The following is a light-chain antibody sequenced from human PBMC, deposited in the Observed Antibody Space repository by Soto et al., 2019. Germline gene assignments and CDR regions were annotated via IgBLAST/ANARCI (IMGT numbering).Light chain of an antibody. Sequence: EIVLTQSPATLSLSPGERATLSCRASQSVSSYLAWYQQKPGQDPRLLIYDASNRATGIPARFSGSGSGTDFTLTISGLEPEDFAVYYCQQRRNWPPATFGQGARLEIK. J-gene: IGKJ5*01. CDR3: QQRRNWPPAT. CDR2: DAS. CDR1: QSVSSY. V-gene: IGKV3-11*01.